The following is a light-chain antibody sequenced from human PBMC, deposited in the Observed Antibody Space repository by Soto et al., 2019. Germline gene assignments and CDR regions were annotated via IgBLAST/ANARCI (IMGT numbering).Light chain of an antibody. CDR3: QQYNTYAFT. CDR2: AAT. Sequence: DIQMTQSPSSLSASVGDRVTITFRASQTIRTNLTWYQQKPEKAPTLLIYAATTLQSGVPSRFSGRGSGTDFTLTISSLQPEDFATYYCQQYNTYAFTFGQGTKLDIK. CDR1: QTIRTN. V-gene: IGKV1-39*01. J-gene: IGKJ2*01.